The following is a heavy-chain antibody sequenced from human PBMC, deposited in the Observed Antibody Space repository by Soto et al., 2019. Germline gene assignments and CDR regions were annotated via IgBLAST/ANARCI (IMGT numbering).Heavy chain of an antibody. CDR3: ASFVPAATYYYYYGMDV. J-gene: IGHJ6*02. Sequence: ASVKVSCKASGYTFTSYDINWVRQATGQGLEWMGWMNPNSGNTGYAQKFQGRVTMTRNTSISTAYVELSSLRSEDTAVYYCASFVPAATYYYYYGMDVWGQGTTVTVSS. CDR1: GYTFTSYD. V-gene: IGHV1-8*01. CDR2: MNPNSGNT. D-gene: IGHD2-2*01.